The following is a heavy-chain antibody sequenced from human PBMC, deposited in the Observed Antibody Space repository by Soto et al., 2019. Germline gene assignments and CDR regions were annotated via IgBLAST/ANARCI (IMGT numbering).Heavy chain of an antibody. D-gene: IGHD5-12*01. Sequence: VQLQESGPGLVKPSQTLSLTCTVSGGSISSGGFYWSWIRQHPGKGLECIGYIYDSGSTYYNPSLKGRVSISVDTSRNQFSLKLTSVTAADTAVYYCARDQGYSGYASYFDYWGQGTLVTVSS. J-gene: IGHJ4*02. CDR1: GGSISSGGFY. V-gene: IGHV4-31*03. CDR3: ARDQGYSGYASYFDY. CDR2: IYDSGST.